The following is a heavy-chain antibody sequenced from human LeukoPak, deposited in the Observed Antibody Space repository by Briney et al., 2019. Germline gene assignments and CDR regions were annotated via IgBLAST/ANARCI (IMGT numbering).Heavy chain of an antibody. D-gene: IGHD6-19*01. CDR2: ISAYNGNT. CDR1: GYTFTSYG. Sequence: ASVKVSCTASGYTFTSYGISWVRQAPGQGLEWMGWISAYNGNTNYAQKLQGRVTMTTDTSTSTAYMELRSLRSDDTAVYYCARTVAGTEDLDYWGQGTLVTVSS. CDR3: ARTVAGTEDLDY. J-gene: IGHJ4*02. V-gene: IGHV1-18*01.